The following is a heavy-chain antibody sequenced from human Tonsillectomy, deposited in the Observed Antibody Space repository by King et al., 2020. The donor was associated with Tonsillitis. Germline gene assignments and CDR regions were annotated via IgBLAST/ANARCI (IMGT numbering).Heavy chain of an antibody. CDR3: ARGVDSSGYYFDY. Sequence: VQLVESGGGVVQPGRSLRLSCAASGFTFSSYGMHWVRQAPGEGLEWVAVISYDGSNKCYADSVKGRFTISRDNSKNTLYVQMNSLRAEDTAVYYCARGVDSSGYYFDYWGQGTLVTVSS. CDR2: ISYDGSNK. J-gene: IGHJ4*02. D-gene: IGHD3-22*01. CDR1: GFTFSSYG. V-gene: IGHV3-33*05.